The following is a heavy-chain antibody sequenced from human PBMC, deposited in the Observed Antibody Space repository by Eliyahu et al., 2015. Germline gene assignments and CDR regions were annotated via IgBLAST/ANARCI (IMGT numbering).Heavy chain of an antibody. CDR1: GDSISAPGVL. CDR2: VGSDGRS. D-gene: IGHD2/OR15-2a*01. J-gene: IGHJ6*02. Sequence: QVRLQESGPGLVKPSGTLSVTCSTSGDSISAPGVLWAWMRRAPGKGMEWIASVGSDGRSFYKSSLKTRATIFIDFLKKDFSLRLFRLTEADTGTYLCARHNISLTRGSWTDFGVDVWGQGTPVIVSS. CDR3: ARHNISLTRGSWTDFGVDV. V-gene: IGHV4-39*01.